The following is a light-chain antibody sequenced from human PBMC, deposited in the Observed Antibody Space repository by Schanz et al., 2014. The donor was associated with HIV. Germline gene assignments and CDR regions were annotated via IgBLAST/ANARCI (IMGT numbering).Light chain of an antibody. Sequence: DIQMTQSPSTLSASVGDRVTITCRASQSISSYLNWYQQKPGKAPKLLIYAASSLQSGVPSRFSGSGSGREFTLTISSLQPDDFATYYCQQYNNYPLTFGGGTKVEIK. CDR1: QSISSY. V-gene: IGKV1-5*01. CDR3: QQYNNYPLT. J-gene: IGKJ4*01. CDR2: AAS.